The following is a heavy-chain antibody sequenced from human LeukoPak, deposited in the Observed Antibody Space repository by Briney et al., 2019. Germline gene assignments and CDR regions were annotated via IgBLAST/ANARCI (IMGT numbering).Heavy chain of an antibody. CDR2: IYYSGST. CDR3: ARGYVGYGSYYFDY. D-gene: IGHD3-10*01. V-gene: IGHV4-31*03. J-gene: IGHJ4*02. CDR1: GGSISSGGYY. Sequence: SETLSLTCTVSGGSISSGGYYWSWIRQHPGKGLEWIGYIYYSGSTYYNPSLKSRVTISVDTSKNQFSLKLSSVTAADTAVYYCARGYVGYGSYYFDYWGLGTLVTVSS.